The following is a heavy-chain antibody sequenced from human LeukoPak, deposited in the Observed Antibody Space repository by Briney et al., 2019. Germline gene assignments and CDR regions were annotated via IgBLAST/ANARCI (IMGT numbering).Heavy chain of an antibody. Sequence: GGSLRLSCAASGFTFSGSAMHWVRQASGKGLEWVGRIRSKANSYATAYAASVKGRFTISRDDSKNTAYLQMNSQKTEDTAVYYCTRPRNDYGDSYYYYGMDVWGQGTTVTVSS. CDR2: IRSKANSYAT. CDR3: TRPRNDYGDSYYYYGMDV. V-gene: IGHV3-73*01. CDR1: GFTFSGSA. J-gene: IGHJ6*02. D-gene: IGHD4-17*01.